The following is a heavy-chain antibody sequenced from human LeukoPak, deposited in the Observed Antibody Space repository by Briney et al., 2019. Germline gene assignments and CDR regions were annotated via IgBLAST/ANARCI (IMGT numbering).Heavy chain of an antibody. CDR1: GFTFSRYW. D-gene: IGHD6-19*01. J-gene: IGHJ5*02. CDR3: ARELSEYSSGWVDP. CDR2: IKQDGSEK. V-gene: IGHV3-7*01. Sequence: GGSLRLSCAASGFTFSRYWMSWVRQAPGKGLEWVANIKQDGSEKYYVDSVKGRFTISRDNAKNSLYLQMNSLRAEDTAVYYCARELSEYSSGWVDPWGQGTLVTVSS.